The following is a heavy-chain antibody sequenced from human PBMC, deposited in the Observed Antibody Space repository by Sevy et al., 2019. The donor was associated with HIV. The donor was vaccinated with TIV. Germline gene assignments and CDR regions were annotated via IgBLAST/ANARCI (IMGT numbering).Heavy chain of an antibody. D-gene: IGHD2-8*02. J-gene: IGHJ4*02. CDR1: GYSFTSYW. CDR3: ARTSGYCTGGVCPLPIDY. CDR2: IYPGDSDT. V-gene: IGHV5-51*01. Sequence: GESLKISCKGSGYSFTSYWIGWVRQMPGKGLEWMGIIYPGDSDTRYSPSLQGQVTISADKSIRTAYLQWSSLKASDTAMYYCARTSGYCTGGVCPLPIDYWGQGTLVTVSS.